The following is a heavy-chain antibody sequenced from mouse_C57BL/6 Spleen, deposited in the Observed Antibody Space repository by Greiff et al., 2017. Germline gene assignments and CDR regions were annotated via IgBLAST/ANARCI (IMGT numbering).Heavy chain of an antibody. V-gene: IGHV1-69*01. Sequence: QVQLQQPGAELVMPGASVKLSCKASGYTFTSYWMHWVKQRPGPGLEWIGEIDPSDSYTNYNQKFKGKSTLTVDKSSSTAYMQRSSLTSEDSAVYYCARRGPYAMDYWGQGTSVTVSS. CDR3: ARRGPYAMDY. J-gene: IGHJ4*01. CDR2: IDPSDSYT. CDR1: GYTFTSYW.